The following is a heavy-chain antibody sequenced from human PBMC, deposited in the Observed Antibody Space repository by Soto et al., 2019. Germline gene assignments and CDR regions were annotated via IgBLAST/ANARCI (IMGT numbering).Heavy chain of an antibody. Sequence: QVQLVESGGGVVQPGRSLRLSCAASGFTFSSYAMHWVRQAPGKGLEWVAVISYDGSNKYYADSVKGRFTISRDNSKNPLYLQMNSLRAEDTAVYYCARCGGGSCSSHSWGQGTLVTVSS. CDR2: ISYDGSNK. CDR3: ARCGGGSCSSHS. J-gene: IGHJ4*02. D-gene: IGHD2-15*01. V-gene: IGHV3-30-3*01. CDR1: GFTFSSYA.